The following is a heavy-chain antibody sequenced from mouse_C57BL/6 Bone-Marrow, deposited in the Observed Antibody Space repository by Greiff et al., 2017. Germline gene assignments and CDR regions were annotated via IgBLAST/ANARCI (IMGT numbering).Heavy chain of an antibody. CDR2: IDPSDSYT. J-gene: IGHJ2*01. V-gene: IGHV1-69*01. D-gene: IGHD1-1*02. Sequence: QVQLQQSGAELVMPGASVKLSCKASGYTFTSSWMNWVKQRPGQGLEWIGEIDPSDSYTNYNQKFKGKSTLTVDKSSSTAYMQLSSLTSEDSAVYYCARKGLCDCPDYWGQGTTLTVSS. CDR1: GYTFTSSW. CDR3: ARKGLCDCPDY.